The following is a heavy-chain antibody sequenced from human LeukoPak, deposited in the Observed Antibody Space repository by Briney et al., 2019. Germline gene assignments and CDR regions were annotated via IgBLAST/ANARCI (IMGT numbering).Heavy chain of an antibody. Sequence: GGSLRLSCAASGFTFSSYAMSWVRQAPGKGLEWVSGISWNSGSIGYADSVKGRFTISRDNAKNSLYLQMNSLRAEDMALYYCAKAGLWSGFDYWGQGTLVTVSS. CDR2: ISWNSGSI. CDR3: AKAGLWSGFDY. V-gene: IGHV3-9*03. D-gene: IGHD5-18*01. J-gene: IGHJ4*02. CDR1: GFTFSSYA.